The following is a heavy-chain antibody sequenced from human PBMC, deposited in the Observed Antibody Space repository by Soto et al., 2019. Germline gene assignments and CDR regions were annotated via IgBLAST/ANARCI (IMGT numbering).Heavy chain of an antibody. V-gene: IGHV4-59*01. Sequence: SETLSLTCTVSGGSLTNYYWGWIRQPPGRGLEWIGYIYYSGNSNYNPSLKSRVTISGDTSKNQFSLRLSSVTAADTAVYYCARSAYGSGGRGFDPWGQGTLVTVSS. CDR2: IYYSGNS. D-gene: IGHD3-10*01. CDR3: ARSAYGSGGRGFDP. CDR1: GGSLTNYY. J-gene: IGHJ5*02.